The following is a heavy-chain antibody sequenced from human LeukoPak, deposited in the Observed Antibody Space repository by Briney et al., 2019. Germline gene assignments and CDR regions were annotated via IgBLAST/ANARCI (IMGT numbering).Heavy chain of an antibody. CDR1: GFTFSSSA. D-gene: IGHD6-19*01. J-gene: IGHJ4*02. CDR3: AKDSQAVAAYYFDY. CDR2: ISNNGGYT. Sequence: GGSLRLSCAASGFTFSSSAMSWVRQAPGKGLEWVSAISNNGGYTYYADSVQGRFTISRDNSKSTLCLQMNSLRAEDTAVYYCAKDSQAVAAYYFDYWGQGTLVTVSS. V-gene: IGHV3-23*01.